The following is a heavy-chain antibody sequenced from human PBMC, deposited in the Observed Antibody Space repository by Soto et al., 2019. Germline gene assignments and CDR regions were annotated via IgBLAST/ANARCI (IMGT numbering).Heavy chain of an antibody. CDR3: ARDGPYYGSGSYYNGGY. CDR2: IIPILGIA. D-gene: IGHD3-10*01. J-gene: IGHJ4*02. CDR1: GGTFSSYT. V-gene: IGHV1-69*08. Sequence: QVQLVQSGAEVKKPGSSVKVSCKASGGTFSSYTISWVRQAPGQGLEWMGRIIPILGIANYAQKFQGRVTSTADKSTSTAYMELSSLRSEDTAVYYCARDGPYYGSGSYYNGGYWGQGTLVTVSS.